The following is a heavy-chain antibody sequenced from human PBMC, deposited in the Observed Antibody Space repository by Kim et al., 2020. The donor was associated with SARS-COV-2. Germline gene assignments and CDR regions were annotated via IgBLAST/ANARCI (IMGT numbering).Heavy chain of an antibody. CDR2: IYYSGST. J-gene: IGHJ6*02. V-gene: IGHV4-31*03. Sequence: SETLSLTCTVSGGSISSGGYYWSWIRQHPGKGLEWIGYIYYSGSTYYNPSLKSRVTISVDTSKNQFSLKLSSVTAADTAVYYCASRDRYDSYYYYGMDVWGQGTTVTVSS. CDR1: GGSISSGGYY. CDR3: ASRDRYDSYYYYGMDV. D-gene: IGHD3-22*01.